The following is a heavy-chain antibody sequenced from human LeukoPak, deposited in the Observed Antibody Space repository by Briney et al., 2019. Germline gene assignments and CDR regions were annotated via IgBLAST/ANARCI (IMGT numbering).Heavy chain of an antibody. CDR1: GFTFSSYG. CDR3: AKVITGTTLVVDY. Sequence: GGSLRLSCAASGFTFSSYGMHWVRQAPGKGLEWVAVISYDGSNKYYADSVKGRFTISRDNSKNTPYLQMNSLRAEDTAVYYCAKVITGTTLVVDYWGQGTLVTVSS. J-gene: IGHJ4*02. D-gene: IGHD1-7*01. CDR2: ISYDGSNK. V-gene: IGHV3-30*18.